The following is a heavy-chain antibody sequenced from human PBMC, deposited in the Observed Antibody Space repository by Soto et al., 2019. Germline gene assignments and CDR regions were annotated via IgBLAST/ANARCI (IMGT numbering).Heavy chain of an antibody. CDR1: GFTFGDYA. Sequence: PGGSLRLSCTASGFTFGDYAMSWFRQAPGKGLEWVGFIRSKAYGGTTEYAASVKGRFTISRDDSKSIAYLQMNSLKTEDTAVYYCTGWSPEPLIYYYYYYMDVWGKGTTVTVSS. D-gene: IGHD3-3*01. J-gene: IGHJ6*03. V-gene: IGHV3-49*03. CDR2: IRSKAYGGTT. CDR3: TGWSPEPLIYYYYYYMDV.